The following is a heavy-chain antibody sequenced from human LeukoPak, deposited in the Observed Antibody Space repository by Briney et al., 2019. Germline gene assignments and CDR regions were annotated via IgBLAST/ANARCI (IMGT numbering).Heavy chain of an antibody. CDR3: ARDAHFPDDVLDI. Sequence: GGSLRLSCAASDFNFNNYAMSWVRQAPGKGLEWVAAISATDAATWYADSVAGRFTISRDNSKNSLYLQINSLRVEDTAVYYCARDAHFPDDVLDIWGQGTMVTVSS. V-gene: IGHV3-23*01. D-gene: IGHD3-3*02. J-gene: IGHJ3*02. CDR2: ISATDAAT. CDR1: DFNFNNYA.